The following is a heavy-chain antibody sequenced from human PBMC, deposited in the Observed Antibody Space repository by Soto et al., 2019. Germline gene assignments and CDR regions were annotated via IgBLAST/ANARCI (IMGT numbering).Heavy chain of an antibody. CDR1: GYTFTRYT. D-gene: IGHD2-15*01. V-gene: IGHV1-3*01. J-gene: IGHJ5*02. CDR3: AGGIATGQLDP. Sequence: RASVKVSCKASGYTFTRYTMNWVRQAPGQRLEWMGWINPDNGNTKSSQKFQDRVIITRDTSASTAYMDLSSLRSEDTAVYYCAGGIATGQLDPWGQGTLVTVSS. CDR2: INPDNGNT.